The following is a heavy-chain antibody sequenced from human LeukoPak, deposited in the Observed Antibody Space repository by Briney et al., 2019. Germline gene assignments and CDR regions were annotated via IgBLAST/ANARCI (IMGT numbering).Heavy chain of an antibody. Sequence: EASVKVSCKASGYTFTSYDINWVRRATGQGLEWMGWMNPNSGNTGYAQKFQGRVTMTRNTSISTAYMELSSLRSEDTAVYYCARGPEILPYYVWGSYRYYYFDYWGQGTLVTVPS. CDR2: MNPNSGNT. CDR3: ARGPEILPYYVWGSYRYYYFDY. CDR1: GYTFTSYD. J-gene: IGHJ4*02. D-gene: IGHD3-16*02. V-gene: IGHV1-8*01.